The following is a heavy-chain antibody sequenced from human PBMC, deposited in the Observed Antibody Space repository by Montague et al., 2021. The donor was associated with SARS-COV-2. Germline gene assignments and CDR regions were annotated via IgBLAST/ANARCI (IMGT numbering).Heavy chain of an antibody. Sequence: SETLSLTCAVSGDSISDSIYLWAWIRQPPGEGLGFVGTTSSSGPTSYSASLRGRVTISVDTTNNQFSLKMTSVTAADTAVYYCARHRQFSDWFDPWGQGTLVTVSS. CDR1: GDSISDSIYL. CDR3: ARHRQFSDWFDP. CDR2: TSSSGPT. V-gene: IGHV4-39*01. J-gene: IGHJ5*02. D-gene: IGHD2/OR15-2a*01.